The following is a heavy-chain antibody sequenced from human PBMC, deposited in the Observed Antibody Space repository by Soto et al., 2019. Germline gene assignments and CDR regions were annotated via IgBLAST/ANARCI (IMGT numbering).Heavy chain of an antibody. V-gene: IGHV1-2*02. J-gene: IGHJ4*02. CDR3: ARDIAAAGFFDY. CDR1: GYTFTGYY. CDR2: INPNSGGT. D-gene: IGHD6-13*01. Sequence: ASMKVSCKASGYTFTGYYMHWVRQAPGQGLEWMGWINPNSGGTNYAQKFQGRVTMTRDTSISTAYMELSRLRSDDTAVYYCARDIAAAGFFDYWGQGTLVTVSS.